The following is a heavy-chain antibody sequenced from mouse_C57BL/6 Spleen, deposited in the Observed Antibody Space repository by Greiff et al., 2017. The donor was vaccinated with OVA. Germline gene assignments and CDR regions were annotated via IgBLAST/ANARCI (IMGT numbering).Heavy chain of an antibody. J-gene: IGHJ4*01. CDR2: IDPSDSYT. Sequence: VQLQQPGAELVKPGASVKLSCKASGYTFTSYWMQWVKQRPGQGLEWIGEIDPSDSYTNYNQKFKGKATLTVDTSSSTAYMQLSSLTSEDSAVYYCARGSSYYAMDYWGQGTSVTVSS. V-gene: IGHV1-50*01. CDR1: GYTFTSYW. CDR3: ARGSSYYAMDY. D-gene: IGHD1-1*01.